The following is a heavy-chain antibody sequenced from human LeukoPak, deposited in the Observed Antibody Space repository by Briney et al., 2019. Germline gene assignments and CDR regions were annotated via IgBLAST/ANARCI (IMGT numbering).Heavy chain of an antibody. CDR1: GYTFTGYY. V-gene: IGHV1-2*02. CDR3: ARGLPSIVVVPAAADNAFDI. CDR2: INPNSGGT. D-gene: IGHD2-2*01. J-gene: IGHJ3*02. Sequence: ASVKVSCKASGYTFTGYYMHWVRQAPGQGLEWMGWINPNSGGTNYAQKFQGRVTMTRDTSISTAYMELSRLRSDDTAVYYCARGLPSIVVVPAAADNAFDIWGQGTMVTVSS.